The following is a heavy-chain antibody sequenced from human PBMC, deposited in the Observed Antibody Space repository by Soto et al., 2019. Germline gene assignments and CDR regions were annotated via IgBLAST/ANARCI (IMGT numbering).Heavy chain of an antibody. CDR1: GFTFSSYW. V-gene: IGHV3-7*01. CDR2: IRQDGGQN. Sequence: EVQLVESGGGLVQPGGSLRLSCEASGFTFSSYWMSWVRQAPGKGLEWVANIRQDGGQNYLVDSVKGRFTISRDNAQNSLSLQTTPLRAEATALSYYVRDGSHGWQFDSWGPGPLVTVSS. CDR3: VRDGSHGWQFDS. J-gene: IGHJ4*02. D-gene: IGHD1-1*01.